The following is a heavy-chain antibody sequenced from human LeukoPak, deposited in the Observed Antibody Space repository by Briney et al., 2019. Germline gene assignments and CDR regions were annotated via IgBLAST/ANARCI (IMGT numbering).Heavy chain of an antibody. J-gene: IGHJ4*02. V-gene: IGHV3-21*01. CDR3: ARGLLYDSSGSYVY. Sequence: GGSLRLSCAASGFTFSSYSMNWVRQAPGKGLEWVSSISSSSSYINYADSVKGRFTISRDNAKKSLYLQMNSLRAEDTAVYYCARGLLYDSSGSYVYWGQGTLVTVSS. D-gene: IGHD3-22*01. CDR1: GFTFSSYS. CDR2: ISSSSSYI.